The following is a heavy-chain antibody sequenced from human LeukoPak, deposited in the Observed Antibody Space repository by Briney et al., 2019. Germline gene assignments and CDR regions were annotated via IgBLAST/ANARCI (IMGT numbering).Heavy chain of an antibody. V-gene: IGHV3-7*03. Sequence: GGSLGLSCAASGFTFSSSWMTWVRQAPGKGLEWVAHIKYDGSEKNYVDSVKGRFTTSRDNAKNSLYLQMNRLRVEDTAVYYCAPGVGTAAKGVSWGQGTLITVSS. CDR3: APGVGTAAKGVS. CDR2: IKYDGSEK. J-gene: IGHJ5*02. CDR1: GFTFSSSW. D-gene: IGHD2-2*01.